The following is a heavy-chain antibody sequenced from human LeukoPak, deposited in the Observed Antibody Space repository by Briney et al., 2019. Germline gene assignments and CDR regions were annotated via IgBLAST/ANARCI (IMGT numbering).Heavy chain of an antibody. CDR2: ISDHNGNT. J-gene: IGHJ5*02. CDR3: ARAASITMVRGVILRTANWFDP. CDR1: GYTLTSYG. V-gene: IGHV1-18*04. Sequence: GASVKVSCKASGYTLTSYGISWVRQAPAQGLEWMRWISDHNGNTNYPQKLQGRVTMTTDASTSTAYMELWSLRSDDTAVYYCARAASITMVRGVILRTANWFDPWGQGTLVSVSS. D-gene: IGHD3-10*01.